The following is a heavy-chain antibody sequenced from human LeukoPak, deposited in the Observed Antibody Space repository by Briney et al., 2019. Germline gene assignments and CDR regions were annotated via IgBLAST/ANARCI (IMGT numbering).Heavy chain of an antibody. CDR3: ARDGDYLLLSARYYMDV. D-gene: IGHD2-15*01. CDR2: IDPQSGDT. V-gene: IGHV1-2*02. Sequence: ASVKVSCKASGYTFTAYYMHWVRQAPGQGLDWMGWIDPQSGDTKFAQRFRGRVTMTRDTSISTAYMELTSLKSDDTAVYYCARDGDYLLLSARYYMDVWGKGTTVTISS. J-gene: IGHJ6*03. CDR1: GYTFTAYY.